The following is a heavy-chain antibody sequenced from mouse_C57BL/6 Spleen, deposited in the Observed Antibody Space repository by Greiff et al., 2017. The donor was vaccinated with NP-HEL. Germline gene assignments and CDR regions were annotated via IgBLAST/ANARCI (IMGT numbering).Heavy chain of an antibody. CDR2: IYPRSGNT. CDR1: GYTFTSYG. D-gene: IGHD1-1*01. CDR3: AREMGTTVPPGAC. Sequence: QVQLQQSGAELARPGASVKLSCKASGYTFTSYGISWVKQRTGQGLEWIGEIYPRSGNTYYNEKFKGKATLTADKSSSTAYMELRSLTSEDSAVYFCAREMGTTVPPGACWGQGTLVAVSA. J-gene: IGHJ3*01. V-gene: IGHV1-81*01.